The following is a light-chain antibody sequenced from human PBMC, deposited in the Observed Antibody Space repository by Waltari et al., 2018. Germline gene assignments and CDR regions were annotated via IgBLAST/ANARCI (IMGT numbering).Light chain of an antibody. Sequence: QSALTQPASVSGSPGQSISISCPGLSRGFQLYNYVSWYQKQPGTAPKLLIYGVDNRPSGVSDRFFGSKSGDTASLTISGLQAEDEADYYCSSYTISNSVLFGGGTKLTV. CDR3: SSYTISNSVL. J-gene: IGLJ2*01. CDR1: SRGFQLYNY. CDR2: GVD. V-gene: IGLV2-14*01.